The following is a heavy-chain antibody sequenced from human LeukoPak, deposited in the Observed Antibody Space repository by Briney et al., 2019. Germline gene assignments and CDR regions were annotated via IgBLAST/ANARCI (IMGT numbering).Heavy chain of an antibody. Sequence: GGSPRLSCAGSGFSFSNYAMNWVRQAPGKGLEWVSSISGSSSDIYYADSMKGRLTISRDNAKNSVYLQINSLRAEDTAIYYCARRGYIDSSGYDYWGQGTLVTVSS. CDR3: ARRGYIDSSGYDY. J-gene: IGHJ4*02. D-gene: IGHD3-22*01. CDR1: GFSFSNYA. CDR2: ISGSSSDI. V-gene: IGHV3-21*01.